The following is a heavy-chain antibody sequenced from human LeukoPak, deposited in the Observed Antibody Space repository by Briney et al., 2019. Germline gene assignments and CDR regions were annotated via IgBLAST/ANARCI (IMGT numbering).Heavy chain of an antibody. V-gene: IGHV3-33*01. CDR1: GFTFSSYG. CDR2: IWYDGSNK. D-gene: IGHD2-15*01. CDR3: ARAYSPYYFDY. J-gene: IGHJ4*02. Sequence: GGSLRLSCAASGFTFSSYGMHWVRQAPGKGLEWVAAIWYDGSNKYYADSVKGRFTISRDNSKNTLYLQMNSLRAEDTAVYYCARAYSPYYFDYWGQGTLVTVSS.